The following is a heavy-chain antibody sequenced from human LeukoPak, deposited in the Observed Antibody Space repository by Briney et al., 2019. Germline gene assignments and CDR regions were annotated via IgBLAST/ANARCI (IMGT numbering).Heavy chain of an antibody. CDR3: ARDGSGYDDAFDI. D-gene: IGHD3-10*01. Sequence: GGSLRLSCAASGFTFSSYEMNWVRQAPGQGLEWVSYISSSGSTIYYADSVKGRFTISRDNAKNSLYLQMNSLRAEDTAVYYCARDGSGYDDAFDIWGQGTMVTVSS. J-gene: IGHJ3*02. CDR1: GFTFSSYE. CDR2: ISSSGSTI. V-gene: IGHV3-48*03.